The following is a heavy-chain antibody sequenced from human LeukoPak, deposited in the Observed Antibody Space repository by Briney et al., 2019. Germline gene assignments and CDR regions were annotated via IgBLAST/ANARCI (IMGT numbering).Heavy chain of an antibody. J-gene: IGHJ4*02. CDR3: AREGPYYDFWSGYDY. Sequence: ASVKVSCKASGYTFTSYGISWVRQAPGQGLEWMGWISAYNGNTNYAQKLQGRVTMTTDTSTSTAYMEPRSLRSDDTAVYYCAREGPYYDFWSGYDYWGQGTLVTVSS. CDR2: ISAYNGNT. CDR1: GYTFTSYG. V-gene: IGHV1-18*01. D-gene: IGHD3-3*01.